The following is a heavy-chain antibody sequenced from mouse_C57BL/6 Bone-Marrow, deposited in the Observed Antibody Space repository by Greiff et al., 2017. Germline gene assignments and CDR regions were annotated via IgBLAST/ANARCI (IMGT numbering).Heavy chain of an antibody. J-gene: IGHJ4*01. V-gene: IGHV6-6*01. CDR1: GFTFSDAW. D-gene: IGHD2-4*01. CDR3: GGLYYDYDDYAMDY. CDR2: IRNKANNHAT. Sequence: EVKVVESGGGLVQPGGSMKLSCAASGFTFSDAWMDWVRQSPEKGLEWVAEIRNKANNHATYYAESVKGRFTISRDDSKSSVYLQMNSLRAEDTGIYYCGGLYYDYDDYAMDYWGQGTSVTVSS.